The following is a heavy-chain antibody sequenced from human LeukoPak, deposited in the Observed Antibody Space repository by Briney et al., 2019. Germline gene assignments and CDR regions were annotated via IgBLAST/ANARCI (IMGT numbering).Heavy chain of an antibody. J-gene: IGHJ4*02. CDR3: ARHEDPIVGATLDY. D-gene: IGHD1-26*01. Sequence: SETLSLTCTVSGGSISSSSYYWGWIRQPPGKGLEWIGSIYYSGSTYYNPSLKSRVTISVDTSKNQFSLKLSSVTAADTAVYYCARHEDPIVGATLDYWGQGTLVTVSS. CDR1: GGSISSSSYY. V-gene: IGHV4-39*01. CDR2: IYYSGST.